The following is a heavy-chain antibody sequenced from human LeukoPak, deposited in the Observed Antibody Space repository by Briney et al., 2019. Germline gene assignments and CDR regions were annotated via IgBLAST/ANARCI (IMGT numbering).Heavy chain of an antibody. CDR3: ARVYYDFWSGSNWFDP. Sequence: SETLSLTCTVSGGSISSYYLSWIRQPPGKGLEWIGYIYYSGSTNYNPSLKSRVTISVDTSKNQFSLKLSSVTAADTAVYYCARVYYDFWSGSNWFDPWGQGTLVTVSS. V-gene: IGHV4-59*01. J-gene: IGHJ5*02. CDR1: GGSISSYY. D-gene: IGHD3-3*01. CDR2: IYYSGST.